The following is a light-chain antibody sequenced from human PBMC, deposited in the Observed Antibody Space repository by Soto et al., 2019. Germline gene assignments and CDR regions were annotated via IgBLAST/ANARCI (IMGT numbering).Light chain of an antibody. CDR1: SSNIGSNT. V-gene: IGLV1-44*01. J-gene: IGLJ1*01. CDR3: AAWDDSLNGFYV. CDR2: SNN. Sequence: QSGMTQRRVGSETPWQWVTIPCSGSSSNIGSNTVNWYQQLPGTAPKLLIYSNNQRPSGVPDRFSGSKSGTSASLAISGLQYEDEADYYCAAWDDSLNGFYVFGPGTKVTVL.